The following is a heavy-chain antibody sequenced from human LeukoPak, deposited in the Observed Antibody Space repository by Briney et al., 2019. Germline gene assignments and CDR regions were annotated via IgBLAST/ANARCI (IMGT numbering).Heavy chain of an antibody. Sequence: GASVKVSCKASGYTFTNYGITWVRQAPGQGLEWMGWISAYNANTNYAQKFQGRVIMTTDTSTGTVYMELRSLRSDDTAIYYCARTDYDILTGARMDVWGKGTTVTVSS. CDR3: ARTDYDILTGARMDV. CDR2: ISAYNANT. J-gene: IGHJ6*04. CDR1: GYTFTNYG. D-gene: IGHD3-9*01. V-gene: IGHV1-18*04.